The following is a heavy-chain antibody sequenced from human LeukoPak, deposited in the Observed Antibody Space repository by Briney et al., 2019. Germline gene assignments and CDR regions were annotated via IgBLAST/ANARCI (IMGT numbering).Heavy chain of an antibody. D-gene: IGHD1-26*01. J-gene: IGHJ4*02. V-gene: IGHV3-7*05. Sequence: PGGSLRLSCAASGFTFSSYWMSWVRQAPGKGLEWVANIKEDGTEKNYVDSVKGRFTISRDNAKNSLHLQMSSLRAEDTAVYYCARGGSYFHYWGQGTLVTVSS. CDR3: ARGGSYFHY. CDR2: IKEDGTEK. CDR1: GFTFSSYW.